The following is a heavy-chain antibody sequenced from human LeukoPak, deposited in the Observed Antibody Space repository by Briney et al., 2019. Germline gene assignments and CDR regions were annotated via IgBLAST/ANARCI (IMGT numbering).Heavy chain of an antibody. D-gene: IGHD3-22*01. CDR2: IHAIGST. J-gene: IGHJ3*01. Sequence: SETLSLTCTVSGGPMSDSYWYWIRHSAATGMEWIGRIHAIGSTNYNPSLKSRVIMPLDTSKKQFSPSLSAVTAADTATYYCARILDRDVWGQGTLVTVSP. V-gene: IGHV4-4*07. CDR3: ARILDRDV. CDR1: GGPMSDSY.